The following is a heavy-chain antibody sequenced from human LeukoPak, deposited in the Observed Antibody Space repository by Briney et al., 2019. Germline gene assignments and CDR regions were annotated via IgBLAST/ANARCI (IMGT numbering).Heavy chain of an antibody. V-gene: IGHV4-59*01. Sequence: SETLSLTCTVSGGSISSYYWSWIRQPPGKGLEWIGYIYYSGSTNYNPTLKSRVTISVDTSKNQFSLKLSSVTAADTAVYYCARVRYGSGSYQFDYWGQGTLVTVSS. CDR1: GGSISSYY. D-gene: IGHD3-10*01. CDR2: IYYSGST. CDR3: ARVRYGSGSYQFDY. J-gene: IGHJ4*02.